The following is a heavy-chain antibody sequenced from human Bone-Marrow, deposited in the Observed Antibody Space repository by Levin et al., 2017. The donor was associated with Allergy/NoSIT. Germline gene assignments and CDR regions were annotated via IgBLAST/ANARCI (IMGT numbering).Heavy chain of an antibody. CDR1: GGSISSYY. Sequence: SQTLSLTCSVAGGSISSYYWSWIRQPAGKGLEWIGRMYISGSTNYNPSLKSRVTMSVDTSKNQFSLKLSSVTAADTAVYYCAREDTVWFDPWGQGTLVTVSS. V-gene: IGHV4-4*07. J-gene: IGHJ5*02. CDR3: AREDTVWFDP. CDR2: MYISGST. D-gene: IGHD4-17*01.